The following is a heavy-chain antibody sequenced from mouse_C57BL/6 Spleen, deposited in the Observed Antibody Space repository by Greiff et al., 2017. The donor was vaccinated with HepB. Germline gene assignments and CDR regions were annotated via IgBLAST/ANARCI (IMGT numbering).Heavy chain of an antibody. J-gene: IGHJ1*03. V-gene: IGHV3-6*01. CDR3: ARRGNSRWYFDV. CDR1: GYSITSGYY. Sequence: EVHLVESGPGLVKPSQSLSLTCSVTGYSITSGYYWNWIRQFPGNKLEWMGYISYDGSNNYNPSLKNRISITRDTSKNQFFLKLNSVTTEDTATYYCARRGNSRWYFDVWGTGTTVTVAS. D-gene: IGHD2-1*01. CDR2: ISYDGSN.